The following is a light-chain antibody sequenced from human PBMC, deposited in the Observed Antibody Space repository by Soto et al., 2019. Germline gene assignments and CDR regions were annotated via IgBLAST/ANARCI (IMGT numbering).Light chain of an antibody. J-gene: IGKJ3*01. V-gene: IGKV1-12*02. CDR3: QQSYNSPCT. Sequence: DIQMTKSPSYLSASVAYRFTITCRASQLVSTCLTWYQQKPGRAPNLLIYAASRLQSGVPSRFSGSGSGTDFILTISSLQPEDFATYYCQQSYNSPCTFGPGTKVDIK. CDR1: QLVSTC. CDR2: AAS.